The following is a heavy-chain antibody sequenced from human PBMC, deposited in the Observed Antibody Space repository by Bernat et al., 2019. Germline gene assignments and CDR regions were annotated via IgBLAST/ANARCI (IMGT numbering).Heavy chain of an antibody. Sequence: QITLKESGPTLVKPTQTLTLTCTFSGFSLSTSGVGVGWIRQPPGKALEWLALIYWDDDKRYSPSLKSRLTITKDTSKNQVVLTMTNRDPGDTATEDGSRYFGWRPLDDGGQGTRVTGSA. D-gene: IGHD6-19*01. CDR2: IYWDDDK. J-gene: IGHJ4*02. CDR1: GFSLSTSGVG. CDR3: SRYFGWRPLDD. V-gene: IGHV2-5*02.